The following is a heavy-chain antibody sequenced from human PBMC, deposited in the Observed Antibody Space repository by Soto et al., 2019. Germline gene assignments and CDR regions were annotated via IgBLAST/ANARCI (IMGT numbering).Heavy chain of an antibody. CDR3: ARGGYCSGGSCHYFDY. V-gene: IGHV1-69*13. D-gene: IGHD2-15*01. J-gene: IGHJ4*02. Sequence: ASVKLSCTASGGTFSSYAISWVRQAPGQGLEWMGGIIPTFGTANYAQKFQGRVTITADESTSTAYMELSSLRSEDTAVYYCARGGYCSGGSCHYFDYWGQGTLVTVSS. CDR2: IIPTFGTA. CDR1: GGTFSSYA.